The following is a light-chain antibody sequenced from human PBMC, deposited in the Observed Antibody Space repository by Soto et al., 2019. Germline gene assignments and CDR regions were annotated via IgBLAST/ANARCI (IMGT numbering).Light chain of an antibody. V-gene: IGLV2-14*01. CDR1: SSDVGGYNY. CDR2: DVS. CDR3: RSYTSSSTLYV. J-gene: IGLJ1*01. Sequence: QPVLTQPASVSGSPGQSITISCTGTSSDVGGYNYVSLYQQHPGKAPKLMIYDVSNRPSGVSNRFSGSKSGNTASLTISGLQAEDEADYYCRSYTSSSTLYVFGTGTKLTVL.